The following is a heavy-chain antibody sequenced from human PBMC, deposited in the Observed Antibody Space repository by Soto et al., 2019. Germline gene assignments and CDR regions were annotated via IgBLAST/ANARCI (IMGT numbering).Heavy chain of an antibody. CDR3: VKDGAVTFSGWFFDY. CDR1: GFPFSRFA. Sequence: GGSLRLSCSASGFPFSRFAIHWVRQAPGKGLVYVSGISFNGGDTYHADSVKGRFSISRDNSKNTVYLQMSSLRAEGTAVYYCVKDGAVTFSGWFFDYWGQGTPVTVSS. CDR2: ISFNGGDT. D-gene: IGHD4-4*01. V-gene: IGHV3-64D*06. J-gene: IGHJ4*02.